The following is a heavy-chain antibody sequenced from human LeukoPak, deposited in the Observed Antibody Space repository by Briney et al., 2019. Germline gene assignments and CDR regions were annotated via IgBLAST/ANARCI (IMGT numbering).Heavy chain of an antibody. CDR3: ARASSRGDYRLDS. CDR2: ISYDGINI. D-gene: IGHD4-17*01. Sequence: PGGSLRLSCAASGFTFSNYPLHWVRQAPDKGLEWVAAISYDGINIYYADSVKGRFTISRDNSKSTLYLQMNSLRAEDTAVYYCARASSRGDYRLDSWGQGTLVTVSS. J-gene: IGHJ4*02. CDR1: GFTFSNYP. V-gene: IGHV3-30-3*01.